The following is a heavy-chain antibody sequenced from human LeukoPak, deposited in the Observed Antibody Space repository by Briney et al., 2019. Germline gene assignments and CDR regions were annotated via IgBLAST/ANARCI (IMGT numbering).Heavy chain of an antibody. CDR2: IGVNT. Sequence: PGGSLRLSCVASGFTFSNYAMSWVRQAPGKGLEWVSAIGVNTCYTDSVQGRCAISRDNAKKTLYLHMKGLSAEDTALCYCPRVPVPLGAPGENGDFFDCWGEGTLVTVS. J-gene: IGHJ4*02. D-gene: IGHD3-16*01. CDR1: GFTFSNYA. CDR3: PRVPVPLGAPGENGDFFDC. V-gene: IGHV3-23*01.